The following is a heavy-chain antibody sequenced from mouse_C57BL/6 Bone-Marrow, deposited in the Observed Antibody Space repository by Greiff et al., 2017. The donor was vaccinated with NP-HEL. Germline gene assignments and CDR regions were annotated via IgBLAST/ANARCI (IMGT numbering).Heavy chain of an antibody. CDR1: GYAFSSSW. V-gene: IGHV1-82*01. CDR3: ARGRVTTVVNWYFDV. J-gene: IGHJ1*03. Sequence: VKLVESGPELVKPGASVKISCKASGYAFSSSWMNWVKQRPGKGLEWIGRIYPGDGDTNYNGKFKGKATLTADKSSSTAYMQLSSLTSEDSAVYFCARGRVTTVVNWYFDVWGTGTTVTVSS. CDR2: IYPGDGDT. D-gene: IGHD1-1*01.